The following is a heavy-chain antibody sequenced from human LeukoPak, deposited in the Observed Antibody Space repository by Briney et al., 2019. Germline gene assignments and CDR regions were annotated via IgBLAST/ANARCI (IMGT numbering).Heavy chain of an antibody. V-gene: IGHV3-30-3*01. Sequence: GGSLRLSCAASGFTFSSYAMHWVRQAPGKGLEWVAVISYDGSNKYYADSVKGRFTISRDNSKNTLYLQMNSLRAEDTAVYYCARDGHCSSTSSYPDYWGLGTLVTVSS. CDR3: ARDGHCSSTSSYPDY. CDR2: ISYDGSNK. CDR1: GFTFSSYA. J-gene: IGHJ4*02. D-gene: IGHD2-2*01.